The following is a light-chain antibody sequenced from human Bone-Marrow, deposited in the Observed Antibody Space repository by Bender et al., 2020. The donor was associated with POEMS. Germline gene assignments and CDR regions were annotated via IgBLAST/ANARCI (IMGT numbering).Light chain of an antibody. Sequence: QSVLTQPPSASGTPGQRVTISCSGGSSNIGAHAVNWYQHLPGTAPQLLIYSSHRRPSEVPDRFSGSRAGTSASLAISGLQSEDEADYYCAVWDESLNGWVFGGGTTRTVL. CDR1: SSNIGAHA. CDR3: AVWDESLNGWV. V-gene: IGLV1-44*01. J-gene: IGLJ3*02. CDR2: SSH.